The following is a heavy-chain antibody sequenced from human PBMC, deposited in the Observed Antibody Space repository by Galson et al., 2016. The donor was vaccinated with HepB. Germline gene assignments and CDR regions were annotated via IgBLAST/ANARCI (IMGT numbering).Heavy chain of an antibody. Sequence: LRLSYAASGLTVSSNYMSWVRQAPGKGLEWVSVIYSGGGTYYADSVQGRFTISRDNSKNTVFLEMNSLRAEDTAVYYCGTESYLKGHSIVVAAPSQTWGRGTLVTVSS. J-gene: IGHJ5*02. CDR1: GLTVSSNY. CDR2: IYSGGGT. V-gene: IGHV3-53*01. CDR3: GTESYLKGHSIVVAAPSQT. D-gene: IGHD2-15*01.